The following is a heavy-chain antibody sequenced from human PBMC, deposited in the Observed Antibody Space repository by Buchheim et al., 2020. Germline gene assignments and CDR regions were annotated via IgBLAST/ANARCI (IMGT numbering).Heavy chain of an antibody. Sequence: EVQVVESGGGLVQPGGSLRLSCAASGFTFSGYWMSWVRQAPGKGLEWVANIDQDGSEKYYVDSVKGRFTVSRDNAMNSLYLQMNSLRVEDTAVYYCARIDTYGSPAEYFQYWGQGAL. CDR3: ARIDTYGSPAEYFQY. V-gene: IGHV3-7*01. CDR1: GFTFSGYW. CDR2: IDQDGSEK. D-gene: IGHD3-16*01. J-gene: IGHJ1*01.